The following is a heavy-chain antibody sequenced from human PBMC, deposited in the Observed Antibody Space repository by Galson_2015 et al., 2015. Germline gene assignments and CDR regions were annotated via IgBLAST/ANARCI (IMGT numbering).Heavy chain of an antibody. V-gene: IGHV4-39*01. J-gene: IGHJ3*01. D-gene: IGHD5-18*01. CDR1: GGSISSSGYY. Sequence: LSLTCTVSGGSISSSGYYWGWIRQAAGKGLEWIGSLYYSGSTYYNPSLKSRVTISVDTSKSQFSLKLISVTDADTAMYYCARHRQGGYSYGFDFWGRGTMVTVSS. CDR3: ARHRQGGYSYGFDF. CDR2: LYYSGST.